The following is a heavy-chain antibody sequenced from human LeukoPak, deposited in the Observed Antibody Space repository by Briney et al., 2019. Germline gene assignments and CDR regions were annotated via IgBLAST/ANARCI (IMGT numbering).Heavy chain of an antibody. V-gene: IGHV4-34*01. J-gene: IGHJ6*02. D-gene: IGHD2-15*01. CDR1: GGSFSGYY. CDR3: ARALRGYCSGSTCSYYYGMDV. CDR2: INHSGST. Sequence: SETLSLTCAVYGGSFSGYYWSWIRQPPGKGLEWIGEINHSGSTNYNPSLKSRVTISVDTSKNQFSLKLSSVTAADTAVYYCARALRGYCSGSTCSYYYGMDVWGHGTTVTVSS.